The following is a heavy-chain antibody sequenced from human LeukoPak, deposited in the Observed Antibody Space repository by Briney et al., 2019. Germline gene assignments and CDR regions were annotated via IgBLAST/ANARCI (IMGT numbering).Heavy chain of an antibody. CDR2: IYTSGST. J-gene: IGHJ5*02. D-gene: IGHD6-19*01. CDR1: GYSISSGYY. V-gene: IGHV4-4*07. CDR3: VRGRYSSGWYRDKNWFDP. Sequence: SETLSLTCTVSGYSISSGYYWGWIRQPAGQGLEWIGRIYTSGSTNYNPSLKSRVTMSVDTSKNQFSLKLSSVTAADTAVYYCVRGRYSSGWYRDKNWFDPWGQGTPVTVSS.